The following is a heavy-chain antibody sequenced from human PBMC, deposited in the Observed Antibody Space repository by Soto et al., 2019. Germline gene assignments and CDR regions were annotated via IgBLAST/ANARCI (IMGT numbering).Heavy chain of an antibody. V-gene: IGHV4-30-4*01. J-gene: IGHJ4*02. D-gene: IGHD3-22*01. CDR3: ARGGEIDSSGSFDD. Sequence: QVQLQESGPGLVQPSQTLSLTCTVSGGSISSGDYYWSWIRRPPGKGLEWIGYIYYSGSTYYNPSRKSRVTISVDTSKNQVSLKLSSVTAADTAVYYCARGGEIDSSGSFDDWGQVTLVTVSS. CDR2: IYYSGST. CDR1: GGSISSGDYY.